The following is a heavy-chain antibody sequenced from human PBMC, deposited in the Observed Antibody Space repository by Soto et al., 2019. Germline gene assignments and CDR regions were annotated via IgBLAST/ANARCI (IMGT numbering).Heavy chain of an antibody. CDR1: GYSFTDYH. D-gene: IGHD2-8*01. Sequence: ASVKVSCKASGYSFTDYHIHWVRQAPGQGLEWLGRINPKSGGTSTAQKFQGWVTMTTDTSISAASMELTRLTSDDTAIYYCARGDSTDCSNGVCSFFYNHDMDVWGQGTTVTVSS. J-gene: IGHJ6*02. V-gene: IGHV1-2*04. CDR2: INPKSGGT. CDR3: ARGDSTDCSNGVCSFFYNHDMDV.